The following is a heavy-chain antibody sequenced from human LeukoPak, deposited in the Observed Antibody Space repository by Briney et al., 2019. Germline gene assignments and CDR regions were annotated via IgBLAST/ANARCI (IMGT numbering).Heavy chain of an antibody. J-gene: IGHJ4*02. CDR1: GYTFTGYY. D-gene: IGHD3-22*01. CDR2: INPNSGGT. V-gene: IGHV1-2*06. CDR3: ARVEAYYYDSSGWGNLDY. Sequence: ASVKVSCKASGYTFTGYYMHWVRQAPGQGLEGMGRINPNSGGTNYAQKFQGRVTMNRDTSISTAYMELSRLRSDDTAVYYCARVEAYYYDSSGWGNLDYWGQGTLVTVSS.